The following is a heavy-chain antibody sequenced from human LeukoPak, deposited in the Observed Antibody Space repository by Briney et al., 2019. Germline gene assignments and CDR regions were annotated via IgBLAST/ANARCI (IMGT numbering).Heavy chain of an antibody. CDR3: AKGPKIPAPTYYFDY. CDR2: ISGSGGNT. J-gene: IGHJ4*02. CDR1: GFTFSSYA. D-gene: IGHD2-2*01. Sequence: PGGSLRLSCAASGFTFSSYAMGWVRQAPGKGLEWVSAISGSGGNTYYADSVKGRFTFSRDNSKNTLFLQMNSLRAEDTAVYYCAKGPKIPAPTYYFDYRGQGTLVTVSS. V-gene: IGHV3-23*01.